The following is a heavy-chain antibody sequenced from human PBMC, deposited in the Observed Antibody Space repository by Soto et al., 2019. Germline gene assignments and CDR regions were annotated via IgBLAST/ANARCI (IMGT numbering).Heavy chain of an antibody. Sequence: QVKLQESGPGLVKPSQTLSLTCTVSGGSVGSGDYYWSWIRQPPGKGLEWIGYIYHSGSTYYNPSLKSRISMSVDTSKNQFSLRLNSVAAADTAVYYCARMYGGYGGGLDSWGQGTLVTVSS. CDR3: ARMYGGYGGGLDS. CDR2: IYHSGST. D-gene: IGHD5-12*01. V-gene: IGHV4-30-4*01. CDR1: GGSVGSGDYY. J-gene: IGHJ4*02.